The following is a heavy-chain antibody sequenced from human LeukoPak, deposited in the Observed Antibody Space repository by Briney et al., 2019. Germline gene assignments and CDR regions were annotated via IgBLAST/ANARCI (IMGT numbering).Heavy chain of an antibody. J-gene: IGHJ4*02. CDR1: GGSISSGTYY. CDR2: IYHSGST. CDR3: ASVDHLGYSYGWTFDY. D-gene: IGHD5-18*01. V-gene: IGHV4-39*07. Sequence: SETLSLTCTVSGGSISSGTYYWGWIRQPPGMGLEWIGSIYHSGSTYYNPSLKSRVTISVDTSKNQFSLKLSSVTAADTAVYYCASVDHLGYSYGWTFDYWGQGTLVTVSS.